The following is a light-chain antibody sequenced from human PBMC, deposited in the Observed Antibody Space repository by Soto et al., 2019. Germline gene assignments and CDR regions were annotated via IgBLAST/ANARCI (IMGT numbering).Light chain of an antibody. J-gene: IGKJ1*01. CDR1: QSVSSNY. V-gene: IGKV3-20*01. CDR2: GAS. CDR3: QQYGNTPTWT. Sequence: VLTQSPCTLSLSPGERATLSCRASQSVSSNYLAWYQQTPAQAPPLLLYGASTRAPCIPDSLSGSGSGTDFPITISRLEPEDSAAYYCQQYGNTPTWTFGQGTKVDIK.